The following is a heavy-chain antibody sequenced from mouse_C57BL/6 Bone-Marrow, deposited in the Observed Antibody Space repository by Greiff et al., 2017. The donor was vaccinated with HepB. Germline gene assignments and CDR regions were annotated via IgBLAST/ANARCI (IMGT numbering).Heavy chain of an antibody. J-gene: IGHJ4*01. CDR2: ISSGSSTI. D-gene: IGHD1-1*01. Sequence: EVQLVESGGGLVKPGGSLKLSCAASGFTFSDYGMHWVRQAPEKGLEWVSYISSGSSTIYYADTVKGRFTISRDNAKNTLFLHMTSLRSEDTAMYYCARRGYYGSSYVNYAMDYWGQGTSVTVSS. CDR3: ARRGYYGSSYVNYAMDY. V-gene: IGHV5-17*01. CDR1: GFTFSDYG.